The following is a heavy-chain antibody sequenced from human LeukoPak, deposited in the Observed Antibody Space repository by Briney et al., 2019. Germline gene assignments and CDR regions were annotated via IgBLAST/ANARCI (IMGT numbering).Heavy chain of an antibody. V-gene: IGHV3-53*01. Sequence: GGSLRLSCAASGFTVSSNYMSWVRQAPGKGPEWVSVIYSGGSTYYADSVKGRFTISRDNSKNTLYLQMNSLRAEDTAVYYCARFSPVLYYDSSGYLDYWGQGTLVTVSS. D-gene: IGHD3-22*01. CDR2: IYSGGST. CDR3: ARFSPVLYYDSSGYLDY. CDR1: GFTVSSNY. J-gene: IGHJ4*02.